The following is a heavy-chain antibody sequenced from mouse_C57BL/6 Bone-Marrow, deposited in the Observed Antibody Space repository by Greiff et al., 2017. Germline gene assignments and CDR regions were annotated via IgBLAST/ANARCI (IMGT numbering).Heavy chain of an antibody. CDR1: GYSITSGYY. CDR3: ARDPLYGKGAMDY. Sequence: EVKLMESGPGLVKPSQSLSLTCSVTGYSITSGYYWNWIRQFPGNKLEWMGYICYTGSNTYNPSLKNRIFITRDTSKNQFFLKLNSVTTEDTATYYCARDPLYGKGAMDYWGQGTSVTVSS. V-gene: IGHV3-6*01. CDR2: ICYTGSN. J-gene: IGHJ4*01. D-gene: IGHD1-1*01.